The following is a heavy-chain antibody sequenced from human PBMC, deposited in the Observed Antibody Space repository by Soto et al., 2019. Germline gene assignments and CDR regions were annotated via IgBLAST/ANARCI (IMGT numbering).Heavy chain of an antibody. V-gene: IGHV1-2*02. CDR3: ARDLAKGGGSAGFDY. D-gene: IGHD1-26*01. CDR2: INPKSGGT. J-gene: IGHJ4*02. Sequence: ASVKVSCKASGDTFTANHIHCVRQAPGQGLGWMGWINPKSGGTKYPQKFQGRVTMTRDTSLSTVYMTLTRLTSDDTAVYYCARDLAKGGGSAGFDYWGQGTLVTVSS. CDR1: GDTFTANH.